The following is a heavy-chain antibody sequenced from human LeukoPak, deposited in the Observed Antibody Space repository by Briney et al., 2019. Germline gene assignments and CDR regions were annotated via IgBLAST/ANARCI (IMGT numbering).Heavy chain of an antibody. D-gene: IGHD2-2*01. J-gene: IGHJ4*02. CDR1: GGSFSNYY. CDR3: ARGIPALAY. V-gene: IGHV4-34*01. CDR2: INHSGST. Sequence: SETLSLTCAVYGGSFSNYYWSWIRPPPGKWLEWIGEINHSGSTNYNPPLKSRVTISVDTSKKQFSLKLSSVTAADTAVYYCARGIPALAYWGQGTLVTVSS.